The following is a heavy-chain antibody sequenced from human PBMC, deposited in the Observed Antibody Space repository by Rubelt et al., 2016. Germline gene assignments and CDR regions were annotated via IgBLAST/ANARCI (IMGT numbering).Heavy chain of an antibody. V-gene: IGHV3-30*01. J-gene: IGHJ4*01. CDR2: ISYDGSNK. Sequence: WVAVISYDGSNKYYEDSGKGRFTIARDNSKNTMYLQMNSLKAEDTAVYYCARDPWFGELKFDYWGHGTLVTVSS. D-gene: IGHD3-10*01. CDR3: ARDPWFGELKFDY.